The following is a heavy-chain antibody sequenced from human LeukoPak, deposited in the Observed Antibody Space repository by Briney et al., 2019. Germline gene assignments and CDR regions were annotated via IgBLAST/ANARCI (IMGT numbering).Heavy chain of an antibody. Sequence: GASVKVSFKTSGYTFADYYIHWVRQAPGQGLEWMGWIYPKSGGTNSAQKFQGRVTMTRDTSISTAYMELSRLRFDDTAVYYCARASTSGYRDWLDPWGQGTLVTVSS. CDR1: GYTFADYY. J-gene: IGHJ5*02. D-gene: IGHD3-9*01. CDR2: IYPKSGGT. V-gene: IGHV1-2*02. CDR3: ARASTSGYRDWLDP.